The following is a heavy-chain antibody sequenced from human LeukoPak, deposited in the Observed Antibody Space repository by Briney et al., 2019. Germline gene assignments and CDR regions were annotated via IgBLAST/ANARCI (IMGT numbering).Heavy chain of an antibody. CDR1: GFTFSSYS. CDR2: ISSSSSYI. Sequence: GGSLRLSCAASGFTFSSYSMNWVRQAPGKGLEWVSSISSSSSYIYYADSVKGRFTISRDNAKSSLYLQMNSLRAEDTAVYYCARAEEGDGYNIDYWGQGTLVTVSS. D-gene: IGHD5-24*01. J-gene: IGHJ4*02. CDR3: ARAEEGDGYNIDY. V-gene: IGHV3-21*01.